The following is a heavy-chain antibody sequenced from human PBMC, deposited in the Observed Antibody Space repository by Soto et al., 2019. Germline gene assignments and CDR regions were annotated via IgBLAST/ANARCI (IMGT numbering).Heavy chain of an antibody. CDR3: ARGEYSSSVRHPVYGMXV. V-gene: IGHV3-30-3*01. Sequence: PGGSLRLSCAASGFTFSSYAMHWVRQAPGKGLEWVAVISYDGSNKYYADSVKGRFTISRDNSKNTLYLQMNSLRAEDTAVYYCARGEYSSSVRHPVYGMXVWGQGTTVTVSS. D-gene: IGHD6-6*01. J-gene: IGHJ6*02. CDR2: ISYDGSNK. CDR1: GFTFSSYA.